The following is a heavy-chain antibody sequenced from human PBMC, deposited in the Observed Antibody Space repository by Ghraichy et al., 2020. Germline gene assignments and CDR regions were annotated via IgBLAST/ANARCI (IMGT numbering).Heavy chain of an antibody. CDR3: ARLKDYYASGSPGYGMDV. Sequence: SETLSLTCTVSGGSINNYYWSWIRQPPGKGLEWVGYIYFSGITNYSPSLKSRVTISVDTSKNQFSLKLNSVTAADTAVYYCARLKDYYASGSPGYGMDVWCQGSTVTVSS. J-gene: IGHJ6*02. CDR2: IYFSGIT. V-gene: IGHV4-59*08. D-gene: IGHD3-10*01. CDR1: GGSINNYY.